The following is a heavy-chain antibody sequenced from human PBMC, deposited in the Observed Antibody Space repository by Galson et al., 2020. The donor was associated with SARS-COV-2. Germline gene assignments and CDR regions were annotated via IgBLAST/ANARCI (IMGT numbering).Heavy chain of an antibody. Sequence: SGPTLVKPTQTLTLTCTFSGFSLSTSGMCVSWIRQPPGKALEWLARIDWDDDKYYSTTLKNRPTITKDTSKNQVVLTMTNMDPVDTATYYCALDVLTGSPFGEYYYYYGMDVWGQGTTVTVSS. CDR2: IDWDDDK. J-gene: IGHJ6*02. CDR3: ALDVLTGSPFGEYYYYYGMDV. V-gene: IGHV2-70*11. D-gene: IGHD3-9*01. CDR1: GFSLSTSGMC.